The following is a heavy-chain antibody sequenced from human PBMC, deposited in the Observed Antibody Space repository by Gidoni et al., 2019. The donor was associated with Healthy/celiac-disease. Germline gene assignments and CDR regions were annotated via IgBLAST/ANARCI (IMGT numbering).Heavy chain of an antibody. V-gene: IGHV3-23*01. D-gene: IGHD2-2*01. Sequence: EVQLLESGGGLVQPGGSLRLSCAASGLPFSSYAMSGVRQAPGKGLEWVSASSGSGGSTYYADSVKGRFTISRDNSKNTLYLQMNSLRAEDTAVYYCAKCQLTNNWFDPWGQGTLVTVSS. CDR2: SSGSGGST. J-gene: IGHJ5*02. CDR3: AKCQLTNNWFDP. CDR1: GLPFSSYA.